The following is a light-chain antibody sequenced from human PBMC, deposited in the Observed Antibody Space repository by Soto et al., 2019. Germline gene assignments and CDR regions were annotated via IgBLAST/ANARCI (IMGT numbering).Light chain of an antibody. J-gene: IGLJ1*01. Sequence: QSVLTQPPSVSGAPGQTFPTSCTGSSSNTGAAFDVHWYQQVPGTAPKLVLYSNTARPSGVPDRFSGSRSGSSGSLAITGLQPEDEADYYCQSYDSGVTGSVFGTGTKVTVL. CDR3: QSYDSGVTGSV. CDR2: SNT. CDR1: SSNTGAAFD. V-gene: IGLV1-40*01.